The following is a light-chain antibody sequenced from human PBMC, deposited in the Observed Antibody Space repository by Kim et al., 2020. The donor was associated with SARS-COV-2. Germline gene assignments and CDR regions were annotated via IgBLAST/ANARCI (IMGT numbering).Light chain of an antibody. CDR1: QGISNS. CDR3: QKYDAAPWT. Sequence: ASVGDRVTITCRASQGISNSLAWYQQKPGKVPKVLIFAASTLLSGVPSRFSGRGSGTDFTLTISSLQPEDVATYYCQKYDAAPWTFGQGTKVEIK. V-gene: IGKV1-27*01. J-gene: IGKJ1*01. CDR2: AAS.